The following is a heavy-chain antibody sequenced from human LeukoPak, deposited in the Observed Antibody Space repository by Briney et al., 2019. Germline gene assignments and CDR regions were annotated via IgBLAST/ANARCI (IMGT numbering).Heavy chain of an antibody. D-gene: IGHD2-15*01. Sequence: PGGSLRLSCAASGFTFSSYGMHWVRQAPGKGLEWVAFIRYDGSNKYYADSVKGRFTISRDNSKNTLYLQMNSLRAEDTAVYYCAKEDLSDIVVVVAALDYWGQGTLVTVSS. CDR2: IRYDGSNK. V-gene: IGHV3-30*02. J-gene: IGHJ4*02. CDR3: AKEDLSDIVVVVAALDY. CDR1: GFTFSSYG.